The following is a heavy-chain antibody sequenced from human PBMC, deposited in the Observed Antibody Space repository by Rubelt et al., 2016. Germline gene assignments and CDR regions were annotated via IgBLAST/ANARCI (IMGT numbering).Heavy chain of an antibody. J-gene: IGHJ6*02. D-gene: IGHD4-23*01. CDR1: EFIFSTYD. CDR2: IGTAGDT. V-gene: IGHV3-13*01. CDR3: ARESFTVVDGVYYYYGMDV. Sequence: GGSLRLSCAASEFIFSTYDMHWVRQTTGKRLEWVSSIGTAGDTNYADSVKGRVTISRENAKNSLYLQMNTLRPGDSAVYYCARESFTVVDGVYYYYGMDVWGQGTTVTVSS.